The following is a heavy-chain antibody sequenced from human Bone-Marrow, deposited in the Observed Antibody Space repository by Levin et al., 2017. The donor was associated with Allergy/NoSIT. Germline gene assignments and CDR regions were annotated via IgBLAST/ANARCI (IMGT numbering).Heavy chain of an antibody. CDR2: ISYGGTNQ. D-gene: IGHD3-10*01. J-gene: IGHJ3*01. CDR1: GFTFNYYP. V-gene: IGHV3-30*04. CDR3: ARGGITMVPGGPDAYDV. Sequence: SCATSGFTFNYYPLHWVRQVPGKGLQWVADISYGGTNQHYADSVKGRFTISRDDSRNTPFLQMDSLRIDDTAVYYCARGGITMVPGGPDAYDVWGHGTMVIVSS.